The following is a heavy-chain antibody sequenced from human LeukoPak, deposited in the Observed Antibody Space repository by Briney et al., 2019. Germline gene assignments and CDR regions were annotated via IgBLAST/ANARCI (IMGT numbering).Heavy chain of an antibody. J-gene: IGHJ4*02. CDR2: IYHSGST. CDR1: GYSISSGYY. D-gene: IGHD3-10*01. CDR3: ARQPEPYGSGSFFDY. Sequence: KPSETLSLTCAVSGYSISSGYYWGWIRQPPGKGLEWIWSIYHSGSTYYNPSLKSRVTIPVDTSKNQFSLKLSSVTAADTAVYYCARQPEPYGSGSFFDYWGQGTLVTVSS. V-gene: IGHV4-38-2*01.